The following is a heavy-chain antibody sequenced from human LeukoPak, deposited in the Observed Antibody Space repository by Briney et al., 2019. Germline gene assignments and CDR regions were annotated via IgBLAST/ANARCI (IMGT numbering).Heavy chain of an antibody. Sequence: GGSLRLSRAASEFAFSVYVMYWVRQAPGKGLEWVSYISSSGGTRYYADSVKGRVTISRDNAKKSLYLQMNSLRAEDTAVYYWTTLTVASSFDYWGQGALVTVSS. J-gene: IGHJ4*02. V-gene: IGHV3-48*03. CDR2: ISSSGGTR. CDR1: EFAFSVYV. CDR3: TTLTVASSFDY. D-gene: IGHD6-19*01.